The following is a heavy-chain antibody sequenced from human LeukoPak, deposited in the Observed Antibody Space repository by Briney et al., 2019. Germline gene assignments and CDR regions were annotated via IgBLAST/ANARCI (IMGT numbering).Heavy chain of an antibody. D-gene: IGHD6-13*01. CDR2: INNDESHT. J-gene: IGHJ5*02. V-gene: IGHV3-74*01. CDR1: VFTFSSYW. Sequence: GGSLRLSSAASVFTFSSYWMHWVRQAPGKGLVWVSRINNDESHTTYADSVRGRFTISRDNAKNTLYLQMNSLRVEDTAVYYCARDQSSSWYVAWFDPWGQGTLVTVSS. CDR3: ARDQSSSWYVAWFDP.